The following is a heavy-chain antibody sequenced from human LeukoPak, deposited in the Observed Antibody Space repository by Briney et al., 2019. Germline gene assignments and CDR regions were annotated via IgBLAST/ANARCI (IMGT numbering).Heavy chain of an antibody. CDR3: AKAASNCSSTSCYIDYSDY. D-gene: IGHD2-2*02. CDR1: GFTFSSYA. Sequence: GESLRLSCAAAGFTFSSYAMSWVRQAPGKGLEWVSAISGSGGSTYYADSVKGRFTISRDNSKNTLYLQMNSLRAEDTAVYYCAKAASNCSSTSCYIDYSDYCGQGTLVTVSS. J-gene: IGHJ4*02. V-gene: IGHV3-23*01. CDR2: ISGSGGST.